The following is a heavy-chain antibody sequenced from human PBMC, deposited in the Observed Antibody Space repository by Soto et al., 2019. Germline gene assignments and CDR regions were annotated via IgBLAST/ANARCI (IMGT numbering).Heavy chain of an antibody. CDR3: ARHNYGSGSTYFDY. J-gene: IGHJ4*02. Sequence: SETLSLTCAVSGGSISSGGYSWSWIRQPPGKGLEWIAYIYHSGSTYYNPSLKSRVTISVDRSKNQFSLKLNSMTAADTAVYYCARHNYGSGSTYFDYWGQGTLVTVSS. CDR1: GGSISSGGYS. V-gene: IGHV4-30-2*01. D-gene: IGHD3-10*01. CDR2: IYHSGST.